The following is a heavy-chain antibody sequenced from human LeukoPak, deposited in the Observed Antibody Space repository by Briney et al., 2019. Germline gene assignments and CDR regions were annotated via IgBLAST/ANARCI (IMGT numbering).Heavy chain of an antibody. Sequence: GVSLRLSCAASGFTFSSYAMHWVRQAPGKGLEWVAVISYDGSNKYYADSVKGRFTISRDNSKNTLYLQMNSLRAEDTAVYYCARDARYSSGWYGEVDYWGQGTLVTVSS. CDR1: GFTFSSYA. CDR3: ARDARYSSGWYGEVDY. J-gene: IGHJ4*02. V-gene: IGHV3-30-3*01. D-gene: IGHD6-19*01. CDR2: ISYDGSNK.